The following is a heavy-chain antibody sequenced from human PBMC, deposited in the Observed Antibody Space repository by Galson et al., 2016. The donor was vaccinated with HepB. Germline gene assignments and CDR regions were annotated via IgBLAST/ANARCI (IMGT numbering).Heavy chain of an antibody. CDR3: ARGVNYGDYGGSFEY. J-gene: IGHJ4*02. CDR2: INHSGST. Sequence: SETLSLTCVVYGGSFSDYYWSWIRQPPGKGLEWIGEINHSGSTNYNPSLKSRVTISLDTSKNQFSRKLSSVTAADTTIYYCARGVNYGDYGGSFEYWGQGTLVTVSS. V-gene: IGHV4-34*01. CDR1: GGSFSDYY. D-gene: IGHD4-17*01.